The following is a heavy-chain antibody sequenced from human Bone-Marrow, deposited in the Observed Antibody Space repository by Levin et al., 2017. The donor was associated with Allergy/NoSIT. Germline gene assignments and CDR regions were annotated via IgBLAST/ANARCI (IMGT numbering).Heavy chain of an antibody. CDR3: ARVVVPTNLYYYYGMDV. CDR1: GYSFTSYW. V-gene: IGHV5-51*01. J-gene: IGHJ6*02. CDR2: IYPGDSDT. D-gene: IGHD2-2*01. Sequence: GESLKISCKGSGYSFTSYWIGWVRQMPGKGLEWMGIIYPGDSDTRYSPSFQGQVTISADKSISTAYLQWSSLKASDTAMYYCARVVVPTNLYYYYGMDVWGQGTTVTVSS.